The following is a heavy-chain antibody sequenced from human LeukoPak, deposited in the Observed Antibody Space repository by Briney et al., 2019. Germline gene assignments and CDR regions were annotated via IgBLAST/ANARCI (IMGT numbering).Heavy chain of an antibody. CDR1: GGSISSYY. D-gene: IGHD6-13*01. CDR3: ARAPGIAAAALSCFAP. V-gene: IGHV4-59*01. CDR2: IYYSGST. Sequence: SETLSLTGTVSGGSISSYYWSWIRQPPGKGLEGIWYIYYSGSTNYNPSLKSRVTISVDTSKNQFSLKLSSVTAADTAVYYFARAPGIAAAALSCFAPWGQGPLVTVSS. J-gene: IGHJ5*02.